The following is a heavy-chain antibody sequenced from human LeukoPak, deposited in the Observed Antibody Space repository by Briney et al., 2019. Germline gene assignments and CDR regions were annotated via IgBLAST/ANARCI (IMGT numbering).Heavy chain of an antibody. CDR2: IYYSGST. D-gene: IGHD6-19*01. Sequence: PSETLSLTCTVSGGSISSYYWSWIRQPPGKGLEWIGYIYYSGSTNYNPSLKSRVTISVDTSKNQFSLKLSSVTAADTAVYYCARDRYSSGWYYYYYMDVWGKGTTVTVSS. J-gene: IGHJ6*03. CDR3: ARDRYSSGWYYYYYMDV. V-gene: IGHV4-59*01. CDR1: GGSISSYY.